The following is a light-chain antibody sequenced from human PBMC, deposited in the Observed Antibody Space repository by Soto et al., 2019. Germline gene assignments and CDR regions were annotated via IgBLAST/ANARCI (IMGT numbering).Light chain of an antibody. CDR1: QSVGSE. Sequence: AALDVPPGKGVTLSCRSCQSVGSELAWYQQIPGQAPRLVIYGASTRATGVPDRFSGSGSGTDFTLTISELEPEEFAVYYCQHYDWALTWTFGPRTKVDTK. CDR2: GAS. V-gene: IGKV3D-15*01. CDR3: QHYDWALTWT. J-gene: IGKJ1*01.